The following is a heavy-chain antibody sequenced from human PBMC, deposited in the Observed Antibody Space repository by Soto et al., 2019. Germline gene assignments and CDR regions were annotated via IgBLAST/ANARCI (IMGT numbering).Heavy chain of an antibody. CDR3: AKRMYSGSPGAFDI. CDR2: ITGTGDGT. D-gene: IGHD1-26*01. J-gene: IGHJ3*02. CDR1: GVTLSTTA. V-gene: IGHV3-23*01. Sequence: GGSLRLSCAASGVTLSTTAMRWVRQAPGKGLEWVSSITGTGDGTDYADSVKGRFTISRDKSKNTLYLQMNSLRVEDTAVYYCAKRMYSGSPGAFDIWGQGTLVTVSS.